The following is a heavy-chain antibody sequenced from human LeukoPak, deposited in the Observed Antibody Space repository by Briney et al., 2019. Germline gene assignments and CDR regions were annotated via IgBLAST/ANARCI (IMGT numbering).Heavy chain of an antibody. CDR1: GGSISSSDYY. Sequence: SETLSLTCTVSGGSISSSDYYWGWIRQPPGKGLEWIGSFDHTGTTYYNPSLKSRVTISVDTSKNQFSLNLSSVTAADTAVYYCAKSGGSGLIDYWGQGTLVTVSS. V-gene: IGHV4-39*01. CDR2: FDHTGTT. J-gene: IGHJ4*02. CDR3: AKSGGSGLIDY. D-gene: IGHD1-26*01.